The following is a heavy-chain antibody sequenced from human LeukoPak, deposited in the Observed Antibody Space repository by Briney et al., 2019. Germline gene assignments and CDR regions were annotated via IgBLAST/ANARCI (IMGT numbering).Heavy chain of an antibody. CDR2: INHSGST. V-gene: IGHV4-34*01. CDR1: GGSFSGYY. CDR3: ARAGVAVGDAFDI. D-gene: IGHD6-19*01. J-gene: IGHJ3*02. Sequence: PSETLSLTCAVYGGSFSGYYWSWIRQPPGKGLEWIGEINHSGSTNYNPSLKSRVTISVDTSKNQFSLKLSSVTAADTAVYYCARAGVAVGDAFDIWGQGTMVTVSS.